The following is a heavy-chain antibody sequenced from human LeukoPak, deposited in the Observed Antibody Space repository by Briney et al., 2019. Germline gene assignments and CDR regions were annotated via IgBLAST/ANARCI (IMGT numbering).Heavy chain of an antibody. V-gene: IGHV3-74*01. J-gene: IGHJ4*02. Sequence: GGSLRLSCAASGFTFSRYWMHWVRQAPGKGLVWVSRIDSDGTNRDYADSVNGRFTISRDNAKNTVYLQMNSLRDEDTAVHYCEVRANGLPEYWGQGSLVSVSS. CDR2: IDSDGTNR. CDR1: GFTFSRYW. D-gene: IGHD2-15*01. CDR3: EVRANGLPEY.